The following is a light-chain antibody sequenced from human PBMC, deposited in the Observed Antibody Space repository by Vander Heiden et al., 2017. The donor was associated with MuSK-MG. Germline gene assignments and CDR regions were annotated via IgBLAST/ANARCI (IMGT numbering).Light chain of an antibody. CDR1: QDISNY. CDR3: QQYDNFPRT. J-gene: IGKJ4*02. V-gene: IGKV1-33*01. Sequence: DIQMTQSPSSLSASVGDRVTITCQASQDISNYLTWYQQKPGKAPKLLIYDASNLETGVPARFSGRGSGTDFTFTISSLQPEDIATYYCQQYDNFPRTFGGGTKVEI. CDR2: DAS.